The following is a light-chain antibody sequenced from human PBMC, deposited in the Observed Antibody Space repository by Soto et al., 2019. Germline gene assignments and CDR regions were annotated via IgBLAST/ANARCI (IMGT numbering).Light chain of an antibody. J-gene: IGLJ1*01. CDR1: SSDVGAYNY. Sequence: QSALTQPASVSGSPGQSITISCTGTSSDVGAYNYVSWYQQHPGKGPRLIIYDVNNRPSGVSNRFSGSKSGNTASLTISGLQAEDEADYYCSSYTTSSTLVFGTGTKVTVL. CDR2: DVN. CDR3: SSYTTSSTLV. V-gene: IGLV2-14*03.